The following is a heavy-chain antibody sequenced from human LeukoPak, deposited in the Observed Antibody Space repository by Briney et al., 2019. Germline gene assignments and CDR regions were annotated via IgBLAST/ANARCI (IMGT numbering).Heavy chain of an antibody. CDR1: GGTFSSYT. CDR3: ARGKMVTRGMDV. J-gene: IGHJ6*02. D-gene: IGHD4-23*01. V-gene: IGHV1-69*02. CDR2: IIPILGIA. Sequence: SVKVSCKASGGTFSSYTISWVRQAPGQGLEWMGRIIPILGIANYAQKFQGRVTITADKSTSTAYMELSSLRSADTAVYYCARGKMVTRGMDVWGQGTTVTVSS.